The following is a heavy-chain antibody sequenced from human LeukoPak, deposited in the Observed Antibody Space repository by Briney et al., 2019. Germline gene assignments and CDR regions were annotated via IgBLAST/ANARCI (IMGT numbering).Heavy chain of an antibody. D-gene: IGHD1-26*01. V-gene: IGHV4-38-2*02. Sequence: TSETLSLTCTVSGYSISGLYYWAWIRQPPGRGLEWIGNIFHSQTTYYNPSLQSRVTISVDTSKNQFSLKLSSVTAADTAVYYCARARSGSYYPWGQGTTVTISS. CDR1: GYSISGLYY. J-gene: IGHJ6*02. CDR3: ARARSGSYYP. CDR2: IFHSQTT.